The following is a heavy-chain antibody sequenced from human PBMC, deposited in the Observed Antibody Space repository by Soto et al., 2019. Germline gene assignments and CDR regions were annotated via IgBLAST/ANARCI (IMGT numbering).Heavy chain of an antibody. V-gene: IGHV4-30-4*02. CDR1: GGSISSGDYY. D-gene: IGHD3-9*01. CDR3: ARNGLRYFDWSDYYYYYGMDV. Sequence: SETLSLTCTVSGGSISSGDYYWSWIRQPPGKGLEWIGYIYYSGSTYYNPSLKSRVTISVDTSKNQFSLKLSSVTAADTAVYYCARNGLRYFDWSDYYYYYGMDVWGQGTTVTVSS. J-gene: IGHJ6*02. CDR2: IYYSGST.